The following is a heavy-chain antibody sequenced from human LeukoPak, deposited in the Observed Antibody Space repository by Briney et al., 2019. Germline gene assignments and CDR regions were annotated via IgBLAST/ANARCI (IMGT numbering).Heavy chain of an antibody. Sequence: SVEVSCKASGGSFSSYAMIWVRQAPGQGLEWMGGIIPIFGTANYAQKFQGRVTINADGSTSTAYMELGSLRSEDTAVYYCARGWREEYDSLTGYSLGHLDYWAREPWSPSHQ. D-gene: IGHD3-9*01. V-gene: IGHV1-69*13. J-gene: IGHJ4*02. CDR1: GGSFSSYA. CDR3: ARGWREEYDSLTGYSLGHLDY. CDR2: IIPIFGTA.